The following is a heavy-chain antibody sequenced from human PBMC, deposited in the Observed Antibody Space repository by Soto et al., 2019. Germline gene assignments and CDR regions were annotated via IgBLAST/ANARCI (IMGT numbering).Heavy chain of an antibody. V-gene: IGHV4-38-2*01. Sequence: PETLSPTCAVSCYSISSGYYWGWVRPPPGKGLEWIGSMYHSVSTYHNPSLKSRVTISEHTSKNQSSLKLSPGTAADTAVYYCSRGRKRLVVAYSDYYGMDAWGQGPTVTLSS. CDR3: SRGRKRLVVAYSDYYGMDA. J-gene: IGHJ6*02. D-gene: IGHD2-8*02. CDR2: MYHSVST. CDR1: CYSISSGYY.